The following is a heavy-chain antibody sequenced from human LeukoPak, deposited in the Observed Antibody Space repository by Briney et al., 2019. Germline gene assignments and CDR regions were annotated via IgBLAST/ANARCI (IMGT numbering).Heavy chain of an antibody. CDR3: VSHGGYYFDY. Sequence: SGTLSLTCAVSGVSISSGNWWRWVRQPPGKGLEWIGEIYHSGNTNYNPSLKSRVTLSVDKSKNQFSLHLSSVTAAATAMYYCVSHGGYYFDYWGQGTLVTVSS. J-gene: IGHJ4*02. CDR1: GVSISSGNW. CDR2: IYHSGNT. V-gene: IGHV4-4*02. D-gene: IGHD3-16*01.